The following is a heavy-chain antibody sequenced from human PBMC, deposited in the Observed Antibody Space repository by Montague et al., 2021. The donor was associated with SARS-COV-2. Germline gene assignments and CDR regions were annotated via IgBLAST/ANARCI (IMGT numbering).Heavy chain of an antibody. V-gene: IGHV4-34*01. CDR3: ARRGSGRSDLAY. Sequence: SETLSLTCAVYGGSFSGYYWSWVRQPPGKGMEWIGEINHSGSTKYNPSLKRRVSMSVDESWNQFSLRLTSVTAADTAIYYCARRGSGRSDLAYWGQGTLVTVSS. CDR2: INHSGST. J-gene: IGHJ4*02. CDR1: GGSFSGYY. D-gene: IGHD1-26*01.